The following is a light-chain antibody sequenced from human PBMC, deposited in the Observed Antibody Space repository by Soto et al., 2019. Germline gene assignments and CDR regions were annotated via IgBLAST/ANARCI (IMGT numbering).Light chain of an antibody. CDR3: QQHFNGQIT. V-gene: IGKV3-11*01. Sequence: EIVMTQSPATLSVSPGERATLSCRASQSVSSYLAWYQQKPGQAPRLLIYDASNRATGIPARFSGSGSGTDFTLTISSLEPEDFAVYYCQQHFNGQITFGQGTRLEIK. CDR1: QSVSSY. CDR2: DAS. J-gene: IGKJ5*01.